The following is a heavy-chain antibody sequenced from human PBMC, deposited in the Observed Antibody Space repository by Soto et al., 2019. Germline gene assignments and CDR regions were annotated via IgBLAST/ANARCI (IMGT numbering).Heavy chain of an antibody. Sequence: GGSLRLSCEASGFIYSRYGMHWVRQAPGKGLEWVALIWYDGSNKYYADSVKGRFTISRDNSKNTLSLQMTSLRAEDTAVYYCARSNYDSSAYDYWGQGTVVTVSS. J-gene: IGHJ4*02. CDR1: GFIYSRYG. CDR2: IWYDGSNK. CDR3: ARSNYDSSAYDY. V-gene: IGHV3-33*01. D-gene: IGHD3-22*01.